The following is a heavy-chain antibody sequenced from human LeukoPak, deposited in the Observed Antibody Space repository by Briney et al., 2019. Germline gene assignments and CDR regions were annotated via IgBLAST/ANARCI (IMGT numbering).Heavy chain of an antibody. J-gene: IGHJ6*02. CDR2: ISAYNGNT. Sequence: GASVKVSCKASGYTFTSYGISWVRQAPGQGLEWMGWISAYNGNTNYAQKRQGRVTMTTDTSTSTAYMELRSLRSDDTAVYYCAREEGSGSYPPVYYYYGMDVWGQGTTVTVSS. D-gene: IGHD3-10*01. CDR3: AREEGSGSYPPVYYYYGMDV. V-gene: IGHV1-18*01. CDR1: GYTFTSYG.